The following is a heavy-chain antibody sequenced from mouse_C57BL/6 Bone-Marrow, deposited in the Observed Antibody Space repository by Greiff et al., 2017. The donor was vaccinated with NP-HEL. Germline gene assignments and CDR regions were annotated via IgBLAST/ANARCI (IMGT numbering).Heavy chain of an antibody. V-gene: IGHV5-2*01. CDR3: ARRVYYGNFEDY. D-gene: IGHD2-1*01. Sequence: QRVESGGGLVQPGESLKLSCESNEYEFPSHDMSWVRKTPEKRLELVAAINSDGGSTYYPDTMERRFIISRDNTKKTLYLQMSRLRSEDTALYYCARRVYYGNFEDYWGQGTTLTVSS. J-gene: IGHJ2*01. CDR2: INSDGGST. CDR1: EYEFPSHD.